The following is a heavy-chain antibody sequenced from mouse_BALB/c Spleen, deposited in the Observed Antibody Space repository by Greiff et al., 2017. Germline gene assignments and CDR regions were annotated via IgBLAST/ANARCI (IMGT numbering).Heavy chain of an antibody. D-gene: IGHD2-1*01. CDR2: INPSNGRT. V-gene: IGHV1S81*02. J-gene: IGHJ2*01. CDR1: GYTFTSYW. CDR3: ARCYGNYYFDY. Sequence: QVQLQQPGAELVKPGASVKLSCKASGYTFTSYWMHWVKQRPGQGLEWIGEINPSNGRTNYNEKFKSKATLTVDKSSSTAYMQLSSLTSEDSAVYYCARCYGNYYFDYWGQGTTLTVSS.